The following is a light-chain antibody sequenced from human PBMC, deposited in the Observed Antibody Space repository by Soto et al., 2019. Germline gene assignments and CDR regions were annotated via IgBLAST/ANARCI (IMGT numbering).Light chain of an antibody. CDR1: RSNIGSNY. CDR2: RNN. Sequence: QSVLTQPPSASGTPGQRVTLSCSGSRSNIGSNYVYWYQQLPGTAPKLLIYRNNQRPSGVPDRFSGSKSGTSASLAISGLRYEEEADYYCAAWDDSLSGYVFGTGTKRTVL. CDR3: AAWDDSLSGYV. V-gene: IGLV1-47*01. J-gene: IGLJ1*01.